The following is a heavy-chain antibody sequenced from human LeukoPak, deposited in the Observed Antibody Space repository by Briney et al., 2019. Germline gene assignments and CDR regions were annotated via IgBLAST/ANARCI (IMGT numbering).Heavy chain of an antibody. Sequence: GGSLRLSCAASGFTFSSYWMSWVRQAPGKGLEWVANIKQDGSEKYYVGSVKGRFTISRDNAKNSLYLQMNNLGAEDTAVYYCATDPASYCTSSTCNFDYWGQGTLVTVSS. J-gene: IGHJ4*02. CDR3: ATDPASYCTSSTCNFDY. CDR1: GFTFSSYW. CDR2: IKQDGSEK. D-gene: IGHD2-8*01. V-gene: IGHV3-7*01.